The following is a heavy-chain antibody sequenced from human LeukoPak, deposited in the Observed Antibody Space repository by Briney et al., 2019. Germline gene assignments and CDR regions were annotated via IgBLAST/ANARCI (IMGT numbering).Heavy chain of an antibody. D-gene: IGHD5-18*01. CDR1: GFTFDDYG. J-gene: IGHJ4*02. Sequence: GGSLRLSCAASGFTFDDYGMSWVRQAPGKGLEWVSGISRNGDSTGYADSVKGRFTISRDNAKNSLFLQMNSLRAEDTALYYCARGYKYGPFDSWGQGTLVTVSS. CDR3: ARGYKYGPFDS. CDR2: ISRNGDST. V-gene: IGHV3-20*04.